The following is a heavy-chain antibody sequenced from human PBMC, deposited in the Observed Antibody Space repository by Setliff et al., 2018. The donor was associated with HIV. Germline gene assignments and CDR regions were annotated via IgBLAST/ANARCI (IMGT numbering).Heavy chain of an antibody. D-gene: IGHD6-13*01. V-gene: IGHV3-30*02. Sequence: GGSLRLSCAASGFTFSSYGMHWVRQAPGKGLEWVAFIRYDGSNKYYADSVKGRFTISRDNSKNTLYLQMNSLRAEDTAVYYCARPLLQQLVLGINWFDPWGQGTLVTVSS. J-gene: IGHJ5*02. CDR1: GFTFSSYG. CDR2: IRYDGSNK. CDR3: ARPLLQQLVLGINWFDP.